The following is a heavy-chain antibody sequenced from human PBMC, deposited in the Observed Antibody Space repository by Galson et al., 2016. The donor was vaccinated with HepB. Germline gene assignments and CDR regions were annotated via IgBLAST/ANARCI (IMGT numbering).Heavy chain of an antibody. J-gene: IGHJ4*02. CDR1: GFTFSSYG. Sequence: SLRLSCAGSGFTFSSYGMHWVRQAPGKGLEWVAVIWSDGSNKNYADSVKGRFTISRDNSKNTLYLQMNSLRAEDTAVYFCASVAACRSTWNLGKNRCVGYFDYWGQGTLVTVSS. CDR3: ASVAACRSTWNLGKNRCVGYFDY. D-gene: IGHD6-13*01. CDR2: IWSDGSNK. V-gene: IGHV3-33*01.